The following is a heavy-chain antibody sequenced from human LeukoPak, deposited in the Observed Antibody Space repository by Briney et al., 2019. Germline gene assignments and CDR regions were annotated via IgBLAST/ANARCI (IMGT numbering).Heavy chain of an antibody. J-gene: IGHJ5*02. Sequence: ASVKVSCKASGYTFTSYAMNWVRQAPGQGLEWMGWINTNTGNPTYAQGFTGRFVFSLDTSVSTAYLQISSLKAEDTAVYYCARDEVVADRNWFDPWGQGTLVTVSS. CDR3: ARDEVVADRNWFDP. V-gene: IGHV7-4-1*02. D-gene: IGHD3-22*01. CDR1: GYTFTSYA. CDR2: INTNTGNP.